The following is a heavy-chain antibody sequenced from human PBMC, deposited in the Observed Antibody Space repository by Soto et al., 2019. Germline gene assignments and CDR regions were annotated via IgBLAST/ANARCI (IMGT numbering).Heavy chain of an antibody. CDR2: IYRGGNT. Sequence: GGSLRLSCVAPGFAVSSSCMRWVRQAPGKGLEWVSVIYRGGNTYYADSVKGRFSISRDISKNILYLQMNSLRVEDTAVYYCAKTHGSTGSPVAGGMDVWGQGTTVTVSS. D-gene: IGHD6-19*01. CDR3: AKTHGSTGSPVAGGMDV. CDR1: GFAVSSSC. V-gene: IGHV3-53*01. J-gene: IGHJ6*02.